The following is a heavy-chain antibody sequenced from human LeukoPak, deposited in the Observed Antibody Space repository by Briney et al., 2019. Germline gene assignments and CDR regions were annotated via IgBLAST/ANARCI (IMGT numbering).Heavy chain of an antibody. CDR3: AKDPTRRYSSSWYDSWPYPTGMDV. V-gene: IGHV3-15*01. CDR2: IKSKTDGGKT. CDR1: GFTFXXAW. D-gene: IGHD6-13*01. Sequence: GFTFXXAWMXWXXXAPGKGLEWGGRIKSKTDGGKTDYAAAGKGRFTISRDNSKNTLYLQMNSLRAEDTAVYYCAKDPTRRYSSSWYDSWPYPTGMDVWGQGTTVTVSS. J-gene: IGHJ6*02.